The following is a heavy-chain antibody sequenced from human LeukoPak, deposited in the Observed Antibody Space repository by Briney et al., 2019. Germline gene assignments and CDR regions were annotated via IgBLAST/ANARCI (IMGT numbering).Heavy chain of an antibody. D-gene: IGHD2-21*02. CDR1: GFTFSSYA. CDR3: ARRVVTNAFDV. CDR2: ISYDGSNK. V-gene: IGHV3-30-3*01. Sequence: GGSLRLSCAASGFTFSSYAMHWVRQAPGKGLEWVAVISYDGSNKYYADSVKGRFTISRDNSKNTLYLQMNSLRPEDTAVYYCARRVVTNAFDVWGQGTMVTVSS. J-gene: IGHJ3*01.